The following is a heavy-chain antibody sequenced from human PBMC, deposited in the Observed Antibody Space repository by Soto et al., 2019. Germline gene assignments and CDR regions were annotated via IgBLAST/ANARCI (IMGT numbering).Heavy chain of an antibody. V-gene: IGHV3-23*01. J-gene: IGHJ5*02. Sequence: LRLSCAASGFTFSSYAMSWVRQAPGKGLEWVSAISGSGGSTYYADSVKGRFTISRDNSKNTLYLQMNSLRAEDTAVYYCAKALLYSSSWYSGGGFDPWGQGTLVTVSS. D-gene: IGHD6-13*01. CDR1: GFTFSSYA. CDR2: ISGSGGST. CDR3: AKALLYSSSWYSGGGFDP.